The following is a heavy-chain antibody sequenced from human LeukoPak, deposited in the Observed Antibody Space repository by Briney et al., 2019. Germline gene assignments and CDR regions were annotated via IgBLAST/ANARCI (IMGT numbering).Heavy chain of an antibody. CDR3: ARNYIHYYYMDV. Sequence: ASVKVSCKASGYTFTSYGISWVRQAPGQGLEWMGWISAYNGNTNYAQKLLGRVTMTTDTSTSTAYMELRSLRSDDTAVYYCARNYIHYYYMDVWGKGTTVTVSS. J-gene: IGHJ6*03. D-gene: IGHD1-7*01. CDR1: GYTFTSYG. V-gene: IGHV1-18*01. CDR2: ISAYNGNT.